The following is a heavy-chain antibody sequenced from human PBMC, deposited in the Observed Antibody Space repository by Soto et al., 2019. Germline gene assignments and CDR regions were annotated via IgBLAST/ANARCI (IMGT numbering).Heavy chain of an antibody. Sequence: QVHLVESGGGVVQPGGSLRLACAASGFTCSACCMHWVRQAPGKGLEWVAIISYDGILKYYADSVKGRLTISRDTSKGALYLQMNTLRPDDTAVYYWAKDFKVSGGHYGSLNYYYGMDVWGQGTTVSVSS. CDR1: GFTCSACC. CDR3: AKDFKVSGGHYGSLNYYYGMDV. D-gene: IGHD3-10*01. J-gene: IGHJ6*02. V-gene: IGHV3-30*18. CDR2: ISYDGILK.